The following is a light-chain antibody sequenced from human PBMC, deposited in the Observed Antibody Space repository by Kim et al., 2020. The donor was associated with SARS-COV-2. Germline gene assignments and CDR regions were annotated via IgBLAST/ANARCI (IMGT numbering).Light chain of an antibody. Sequence: VSPGERATLSCRASKSISSNLAWYQQKPGQAPRLLIYGASTRATDIPARFSGSWSGTEFTLTISSLQSEDFAVYYCQQYNNWPITFGQGTRLEIK. CDR3: QQYNNWPIT. J-gene: IGKJ5*01. V-gene: IGKV3-15*01. CDR2: GAS. CDR1: KSISSN.